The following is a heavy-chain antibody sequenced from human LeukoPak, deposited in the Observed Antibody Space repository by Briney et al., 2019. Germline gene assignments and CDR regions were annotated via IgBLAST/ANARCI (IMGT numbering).Heavy chain of an antibody. Sequence: PGGSLRLSCAASGFTFSSHSMTWVRQAPGKGLEWVSSISTSSSYIYYADSVKGRFTISRDNAKKSLYLQMNSLRAEDTALYYCAKSIAAAGIHAFDIWGQGTMVTVSS. D-gene: IGHD6-13*01. CDR3: AKSIAAAGIHAFDI. CDR1: GFTFSSHS. V-gene: IGHV3-21*04. J-gene: IGHJ3*02. CDR2: ISTSSSYI.